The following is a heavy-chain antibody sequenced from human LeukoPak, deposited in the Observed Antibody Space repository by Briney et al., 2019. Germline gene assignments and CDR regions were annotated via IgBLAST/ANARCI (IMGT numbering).Heavy chain of an antibody. CDR1: GFTFSSFA. Sequence: PGGSLRLSCVASGFTFSSFAMSWVRQAPGKGLEWLSIISSRGDSTDYAESVKGRFTISRDNSKNKLYMQMKSLRAEDTAVYYCVRALWFGELSSSGPWGQGTLVIVSS. D-gene: IGHD3-10*01. CDR3: VRALWFGELSSSGP. V-gene: IGHV3-23*01. CDR2: ISSRGDST. J-gene: IGHJ4*02.